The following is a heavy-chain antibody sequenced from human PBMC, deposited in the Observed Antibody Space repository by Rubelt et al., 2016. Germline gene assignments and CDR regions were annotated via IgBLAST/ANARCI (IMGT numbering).Heavy chain of an antibody. Sequence: QVQLVQSGAEVKKPGASVKVSCKASGYTFTSYGISWVRQAPGQGLEWMGWISAYNGNTNYAQKLQGRVTMTRDTSTSTVYMGLSSLSHEDTAVYYCARELGDGYNNWFDPWGQGTLVTVSS. CDR1: GYTFTSYG. J-gene: IGHJ5*02. D-gene: IGHD5-24*01. V-gene: IGHV1-18*01. CDR2: ISAYNGNT. CDR3: ARELGDGYNNWFDP.